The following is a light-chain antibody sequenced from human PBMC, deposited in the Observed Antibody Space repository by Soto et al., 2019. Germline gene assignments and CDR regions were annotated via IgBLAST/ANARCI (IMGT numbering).Light chain of an antibody. CDR3: NSYTSGSTLI. CDR2: DVS. J-gene: IGLJ2*01. CDR1: NSDVGGYNY. Sequence: QSALTQPASVSGSPGQSITISCTGTNSDVGGYNYVSWYQQHPGKAPKLIIYDVSDRPSGVSNRFSGSKSGNTASLTISGLQAEDEADYYCNSYTSGSTLIFGGGTKVTVL. V-gene: IGLV2-14*03.